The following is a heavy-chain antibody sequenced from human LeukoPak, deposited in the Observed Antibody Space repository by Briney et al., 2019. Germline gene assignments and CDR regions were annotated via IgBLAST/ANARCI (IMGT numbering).Heavy chain of an antibody. V-gene: IGHV3-74*01. D-gene: IGHD3-22*01. Sequence: GGSLRLSCTASGFTFSGYWMHWVRHAPGKGLVWVSRINTDESSTSYADSVKGRFTISRDNAKNTVYLQMNSLRAEDTAVYYCVRDEEYYDSSGYSHWGQGTLVTVSS. J-gene: IGHJ4*02. CDR2: INTDESST. CDR3: VRDEEYYDSSGYSH. CDR1: GFTFSGYW.